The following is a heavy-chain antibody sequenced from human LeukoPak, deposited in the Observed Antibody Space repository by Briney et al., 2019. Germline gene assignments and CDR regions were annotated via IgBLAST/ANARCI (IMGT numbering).Heavy chain of an antibody. CDR2: INHSGST. D-gene: IGHD3-16*01. CDR3: ARHLANVRGGVNPRWFDP. V-gene: IGHV4-34*01. Sequence: PSETLILTCAVYGGSFSGYYWSWIRQPPAKGLEWIGEINHSGSTNYTPSLKSRVTISVDTSKNQFYLKLSSVTAADTAVYYCARHLANVRGGVNPRWFDPWGQGTLVTVSS. CDR1: GGSFSGYY. J-gene: IGHJ5*02.